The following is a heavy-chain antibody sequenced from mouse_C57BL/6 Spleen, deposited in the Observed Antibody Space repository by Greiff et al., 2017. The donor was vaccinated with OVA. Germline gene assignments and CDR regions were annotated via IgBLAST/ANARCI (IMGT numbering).Heavy chain of an antibody. J-gene: IGHJ4*01. CDR3: ARTDYGSSYEAMDD. V-gene: IGHV14-2*01. Sequence: VQLQQSGAELVKPGASVKLSCTASGFNIQDYYMHWVKQRTEQGLEWIGRIDPEDGETKYAPKFQGKATITADTSSNPAYLQLSSLTSEDTDVYYSARTDYGSSYEAMDDWGQGTSVTVSS. CDR1: GFNIQDYY. CDR2: IDPEDGET. D-gene: IGHD1-1*01.